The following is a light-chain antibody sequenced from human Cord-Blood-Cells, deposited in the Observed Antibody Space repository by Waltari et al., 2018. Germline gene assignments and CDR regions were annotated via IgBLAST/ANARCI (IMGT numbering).Light chain of an antibody. CDR3: QQANSFPYT. Sequence: EIQMTHSPPFVSASVGDRVIITCRASQGISSWLAWYQQKPGKASKLLIYVASSLQSGVPSRFGGSGSGTDFTLTISSLQPEDFATYYRQQANSFPYTFGQGTKLEIK. CDR2: VAS. CDR1: QGISSW. J-gene: IGKJ2*01. V-gene: IGKV1-12*01.